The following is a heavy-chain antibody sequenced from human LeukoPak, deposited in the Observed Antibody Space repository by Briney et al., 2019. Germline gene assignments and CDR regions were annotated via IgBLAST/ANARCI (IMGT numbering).Heavy chain of an antibody. CDR3: ARGNYDFWSGYFFPSPPDAFDI. Sequence: GGTLRLSCAASGFTFSRYGMSWVRQAPGKGLEWVANIKQDGSEKYYVDSVKGRFTISRDNAKNSLYLQMNSLRAEDTAVYYCARGNYDFWSGYFFPSPPDAFDIWGQGTMVTVSS. V-gene: IGHV3-7*04. CDR2: IKQDGSEK. CDR1: GFTFSRYG. D-gene: IGHD3-3*01. J-gene: IGHJ3*02.